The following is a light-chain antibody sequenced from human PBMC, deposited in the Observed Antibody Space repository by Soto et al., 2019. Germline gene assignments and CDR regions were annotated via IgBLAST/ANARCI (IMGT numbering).Light chain of an antibody. CDR2: GAS. J-gene: IGKJ1*01. Sequence: EILMTQSPATLSVSPEERTTLXXRASQSVSSDLAWYHQKPGQAPRXVIYGASTRATGIPARFSGSGSGTEFTLTINSLQSEDFAVYHCQQYNNWPRTFGQGTKVDIK. V-gene: IGKV3-15*01. CDR3: QQYNNWPRT. CDR1: QSVSSD.